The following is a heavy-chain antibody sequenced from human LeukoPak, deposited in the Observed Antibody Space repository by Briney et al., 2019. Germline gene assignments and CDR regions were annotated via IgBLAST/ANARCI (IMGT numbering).Heavy chain of an antibody. CDR3: AREQINYYDSSGYSLDY. J-gene: IGHJ4*02. CDR1: GDSINSGAYY. V-gene: IGHV4-31*03. D-gene: IGHD3-22*01. Sequence: SETLSLTCTVSGDSINSGAYYWSWIRQHPGKGLEWIGYIYYTGSAYYNPSLKSRLTLSLDTSKNQISLNLSSVTAADTAVYYCAREQINYYDSSGYSLDYWGQGTLVTVSS. CDR2: IYYTGSA.